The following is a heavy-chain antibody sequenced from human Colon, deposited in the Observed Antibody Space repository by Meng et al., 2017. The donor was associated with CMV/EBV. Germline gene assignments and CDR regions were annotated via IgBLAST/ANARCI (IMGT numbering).Heavy chain of an antibody. Sequence: GSRRLSCTVSGGSISRSSYYWSWIRQRPGEGLEWIGFIYYNGNTEYNPSLKSRLTISIDTSKNHFFLHLRSVTAADTAVYHCVKIEERCDSQSCSYYGWFDPWGQGILVTVSS. CDR2: IYYNGNT. V-gene: IGHV4-61*05. D-gene: IGHD2/OR15-2a*01. J-gene: IGHJ5*02. CDR3: VKIEERCDSQSCSYYGWFDP. CDR1: GGSISRSSYY.